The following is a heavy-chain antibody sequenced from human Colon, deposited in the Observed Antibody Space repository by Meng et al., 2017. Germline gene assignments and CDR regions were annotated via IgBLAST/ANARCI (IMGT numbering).Heavy chain of an antibody. CDR1: GFIFGDYY. CDR3: ARNLVPDH. J-gene: IGHJ4*02. D-gene: IGHD3-10*01. CDR2: ISSHGGTI. V-gene: IGHV3-11*01. Sequence: GGSLRLSCAASGFIFGDYYMTWIRQAPGKGLEWIAYISSHGGTIHYADSVKGRFTISRDNVNNSVSLQMNSLRVEDTAVYYCARNLVPDHWGQGTLVTVS.